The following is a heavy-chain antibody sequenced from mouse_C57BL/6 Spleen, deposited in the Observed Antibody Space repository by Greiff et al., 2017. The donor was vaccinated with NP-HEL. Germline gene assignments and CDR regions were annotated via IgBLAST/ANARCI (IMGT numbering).Heavy chain of an antibody. V-gene: IGHV1-82*01. J-gene: IGHJ1*03. CDR1: GYAFSSSW. CDR2: IYPGDGDT. CDR3: ASPYYYGSSYVWYFDV. Sequence: QVQLQQSGPELVKPGASVKISCKASGYAFSSSWMNWVKQRPGKGLEWIGRIYPGDGDTNYNGKFKGKATLTADKSSSTAYMQLSSLTSEDSAVYFCASPYYYGSSYVWYFDVWGTRTTVTVSS. D-gene: IGHD1-1*01.